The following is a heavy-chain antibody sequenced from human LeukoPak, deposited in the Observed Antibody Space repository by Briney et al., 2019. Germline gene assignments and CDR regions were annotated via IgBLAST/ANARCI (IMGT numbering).Heavy chain of an antibody. D-gene: IGHD3-10*01. CDR1: GFTFSNAW. CDR3: AGSRGVINYYYYGMDV. CDR2: IKSKTDGGTT. V-gene: IGHV3-15*01. Sequence: GGSLRLSCAASGFTFSNAWMSWVRQAPGKGLEWVGRIKSKTDGGTTDYAAPVKGRFTISRDDSKNTLYLQMNSLKTEDTAVYYCAGSRGVINYYYYGMDVWGQGTTVTVSS. J-gene: IGHJ6*02.